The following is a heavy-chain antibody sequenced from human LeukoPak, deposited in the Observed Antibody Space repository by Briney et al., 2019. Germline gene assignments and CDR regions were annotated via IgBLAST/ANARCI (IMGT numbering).Heavy chain of an antibody. J-gene: IGHJ4*02. CDR1: GGSISSSSYY. CDR3: AGGAVWELLKIDY. CDR2: IYYSGST. Sequence: SETLSLTCTASGGSISSSSYYWGWIRQPPGKGLEWIGSIYYSGSTYYNPSLKSRVTISVDTSKNQFSLKLSSVTAADTAVYYCAGGAVWELLKIDYWGQGTLVTVSS. D-gene: IGHD1-26*01. V-gene: IGHV4-39*01.